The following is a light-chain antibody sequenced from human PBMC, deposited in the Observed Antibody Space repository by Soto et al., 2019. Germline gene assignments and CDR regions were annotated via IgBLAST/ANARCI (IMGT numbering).Light chain of an antibody. CDR1: SGDIGGYNY. CDR2: DVS. J-gene: IGLJ2*01. CDR3: SSYTTSNTLL. Sequence: QSVLTQPASVSGSPGQSITISCTGTSGDIGGYNYVSWYQQHPGKAPKLMIYDVSDRPSGDSNRFSGSKSGNTASLTISGLRAEDEADYYCSSYTTSNTLLFGGGTKLTVL. V-gene: IGLV2-14*01.